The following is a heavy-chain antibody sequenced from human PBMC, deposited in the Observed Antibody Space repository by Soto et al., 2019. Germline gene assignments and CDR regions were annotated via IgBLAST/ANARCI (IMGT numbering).Heavy chain of an antibody. CDR3: ARDQAAYDFWSGYPQLMWFDP. J-gene: IGHJ5*02. V-gene: IGHV1-69*06. D-gene: IGHD3-3*01. CDR2: IIPIFGTA. CDR1: GVTFSSYA. Sequence: SVKVSCKASGVTFSSYAISWVRQAPGQGLEWMGGIIPIFGTANYAQKFQGRVTITADKSTSTAYMELSSLRSEDTAVYYCARDQAAYDFWSGYPQLMWFDPWGQGTLVTVSS.